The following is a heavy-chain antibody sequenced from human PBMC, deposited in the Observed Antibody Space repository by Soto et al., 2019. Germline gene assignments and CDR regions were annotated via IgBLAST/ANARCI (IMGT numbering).Heavy chain of an antibody. D-gene: IGHD3-22*01. CDR2: ISYDGGKK. V-gene: IGHV3-30-3*01. J-gene: IGHJ4*02. Sequence: QVQLVESGGGVVQPGRSLRLSCAASGFTFSSYALHWVRQAPGKGLEWVAIISYDGGKKYYADSVKGRFTISRDNSENTLYVQINSLRPEDTAVYYGARYDMGGPYLIDYGSQGTLVTVSS. CDR1: GFTFSSYA. CDR3: ARYDMGGPYLIDY.